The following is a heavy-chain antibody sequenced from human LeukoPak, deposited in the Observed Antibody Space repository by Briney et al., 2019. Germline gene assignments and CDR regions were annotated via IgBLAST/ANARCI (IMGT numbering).Heavy chain of an antibody. J-gene: IGHJ4*02. D-gene: IGHD6-25*01. CDR2: ISGSGGST. V-gene: IGHV3-23*01. CDR3: TKPKYSSGWYCDY. CDR1: GFTFSSYA. Sequence: GGSLRLSCAASGFTFSSYAMSWVRQAPGKGLEWVSGISGSGGSTYYADSVKGRFTISRDNSKNTLYLQMNSLRAEDTAVYYCTKPKYSSGWYCDYWGQGTLVTVSS.